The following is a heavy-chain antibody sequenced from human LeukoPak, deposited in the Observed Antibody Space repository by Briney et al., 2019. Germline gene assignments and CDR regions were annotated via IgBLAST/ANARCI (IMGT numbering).Heavy chain of an antibody. D-gene: IGHD2-2*01. CDR3: ARGIVVVPAAIPRPPHTNWFDP. Sequence: GASVKVSCKASGYTFTGYYMHWVRQAPGQGLEWMGWINPNSGGTNYAQKFQGRVTMTRDTSISTAYMELSRLRSDDTAVYYCARGIVVVPAAIPRPPHTNWFDPWGQGTLVTVSS. J-gene: IGHJ5*02. V-gene: IGHV1-2*02. CDR1: GYTFTGYY. CDR2: INPNSGGT.